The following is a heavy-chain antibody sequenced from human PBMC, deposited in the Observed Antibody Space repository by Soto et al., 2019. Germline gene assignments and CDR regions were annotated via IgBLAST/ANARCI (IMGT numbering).Heavy chain of an antibody. CDR3: ASRPIVVVVAATDY. CDR1: GGSFSGYY. Sequence: SETLSLTCAVYGGSFSGYYWSWIRQPPGKGLEWIGEINHSGSTNYNPSLKSRVTISVDTSKNQFSLKLSSVTAADTAVYYCASRPIVVVVAATDYWGQGTLVTVSS. CDR2: INHSGST. D-gene: IGHD2-15*01. V-gene: IGHV4-34*01. J-gene: IGHJ4*02.